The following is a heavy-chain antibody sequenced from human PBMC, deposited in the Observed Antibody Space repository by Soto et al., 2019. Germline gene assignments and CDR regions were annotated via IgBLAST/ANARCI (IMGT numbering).Heavy chain of an antibody. V-gene: IGHV1-8*01. D-gene: IGHD6-19*01. CDR3: ERKKQWPRYGMDV. J-gene: IGHJ6*02. CDR1: GYPFTSYD. Sequence: XSVKVSCNAFGYPFTSYDINWGRQATGQGLEWMGWMNPNSGNTGYAQKFQGRVTMTRNTSISTAYMELSSLRSEDTAVYYCERKKQWPRYGMDVWGQGTTVTVSS. CDR2: MNPNSGNT.